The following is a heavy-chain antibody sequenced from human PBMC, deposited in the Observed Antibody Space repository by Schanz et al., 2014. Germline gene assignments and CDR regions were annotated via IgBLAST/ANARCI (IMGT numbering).Heavy chain of an antibody. D-gene: IGHD3-10*01. CDR2: IATSSSTR. CDR1: GFTLSSYW. Sequence: VQLVESGGGVVQFGRSLRLSCAASGFTLSSYWMHWVRQVPGKGLEWLSYIATSSSTRHYADSVKGRVTISRDNAKNSVSLQMRRLRVEDTAVYYCASGVHVSSLQKGLQFWGRGTLVIVSS. CDR3: ASGVHVSSLQKGLQF. V-gene: IGHV3-48*01. J-gene: IGHJ1*01.